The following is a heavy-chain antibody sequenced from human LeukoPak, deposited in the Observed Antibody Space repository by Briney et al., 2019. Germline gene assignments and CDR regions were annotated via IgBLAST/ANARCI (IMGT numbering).Heavy chain of an antibody. CDR2: ISWNSGSI. D-gene: IGHD6-19*01. V-gene: IGHV3-9*01. CDR3: AKDIAPIAVAGVDY. Sequence: GGSLRLSCAASGFTFDDYAMHWVRQAPGKGLEWVSGISWNSGSIGYADSVKGRFTISRDNAKNSLYLQMNGLRAEDTALYYCAKDIAPIAVAGVDYWGQGTLVTVSS. CDR1: GFTFDDYA. J-gene: IGHJ4*02.